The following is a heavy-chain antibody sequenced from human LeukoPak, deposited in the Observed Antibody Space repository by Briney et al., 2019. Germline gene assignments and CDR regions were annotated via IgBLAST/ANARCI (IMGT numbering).Heavy chain of an antibody. Sequence: SETLSLTCTVSSGSISNYYWSWIRQPPGRGLEWIGYIYSSGSTNYNPSLKSRVTISVDTSKNQFSLKLSSVTAADTAVYYCARRGGGVTNDAFDIWGQGTMVTVSS. CDR2: IYSSGST. CDR1: SGSISNYY. D-gene: IGHD3-16*01. CDR3: ARRGGGVTNDAFDI. V-gene: IGHV4-59*08. J-gene: IGHJ3*02.